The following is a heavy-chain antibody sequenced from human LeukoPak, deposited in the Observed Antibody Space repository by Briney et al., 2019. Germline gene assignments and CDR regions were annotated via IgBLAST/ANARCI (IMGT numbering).Heavy chain of an antibody. CDR3: ARGNRDGYSHLFDY. CDR1: GFTFSSYG. D-gene: IGHD5-24*01. CDR2: IWYDGSNK. J-gene: IGHJ4*02. V-gene: IGHV3-33*01. Sequence: GGSLRLSCAASGFTFSSYGMHWVRQAPGKGLEWVAVIWYDGSNKYYADSVKGRFTISRDNSKNTLYLQMNSLRAEDTAVYYCARGNRDGYSHLFDYWGQGTLVTVSS.